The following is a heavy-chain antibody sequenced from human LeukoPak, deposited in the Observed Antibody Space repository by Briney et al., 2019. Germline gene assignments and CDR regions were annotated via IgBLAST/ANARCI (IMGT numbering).Heavy chain of an antibody. V-gene: IGHV3-13*01. J-gene: IGHJ5*02. CDR2: IAAAGDT. Sequence: GGSLRLSCAASGFTFSSYDMHWVRQPAGKGLEWVSAIAAAGDTYNPDTVKGRFTISRENAKNSLYLQMNSLRVGDTAVYYCARGGDGFDPWGQGTLVTVSS. D-gene: IGHD3-16*01. CDR3: ARGGDGFDP. CDR1: GFTFSSYD.